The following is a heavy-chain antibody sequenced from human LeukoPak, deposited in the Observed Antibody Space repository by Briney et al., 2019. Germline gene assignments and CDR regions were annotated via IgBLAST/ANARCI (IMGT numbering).Heavy chain of an antibody. V-gene: IGHV4-39*01. CDR2: IYYSGST. Sequence: SETLSLTCTVSGGSITTSGHYWGWIRQPPGKGLEWIGSIYYSGSTYYNPSLKSRVTISVDTSKNQFSLKLSSVTAADTAVYYCARSYGDYAFDYWGQGTLVTVSS. J-gene: IGHJ4*02. CDR1: GGSITTSGHY. D-gene: IGHD4-17*01. CDR3: ARSYGDYAFDY.